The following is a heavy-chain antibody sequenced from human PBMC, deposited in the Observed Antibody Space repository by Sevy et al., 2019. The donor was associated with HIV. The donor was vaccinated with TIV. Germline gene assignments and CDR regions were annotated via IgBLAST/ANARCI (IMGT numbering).Heavy chain of an antibody. CDR3: ARDWSGTGTTRFDP. Sequence: SETLSLTCTVSGYSISSGYYWGWIRQPPGKGLEWIGSIYHSGRTYYNPSLKSRVTISVDTSKNQFSLKLSSVTAADTAVYYCARDWSGTGTTRFDPWGQGTLVTVSS. V-gene: IGHV4-38-2*02. J-gene: IGHJ5*02. CDR2: IYHSGRT. CDR1: GYSISSGYY. D-gene: IGHD1-7*01.